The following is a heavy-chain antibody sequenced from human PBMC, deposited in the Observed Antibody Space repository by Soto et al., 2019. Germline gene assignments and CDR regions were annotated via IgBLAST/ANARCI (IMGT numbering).Heavy chain of an antibody. J-gene: IGHJ4*02. V-gene: IGHV3-30*03. Sequence: QVQLVESGGGVVQPGRSLRLSCAASGFTFSSYGMHWVRQAPGKGLEWVAVISYDGSNKYYADSVKGRFTISRDNSKNTLYLQMNSLRAEDTAVYYCATDTTAYGDYPRDYWGQGTLVTVSS. CDR1: GFTFSSYG. CDR3: ATDTTAYGDYPRDY. D-gene: IGHD4-17*01. CDR2: ISYDGSNK.